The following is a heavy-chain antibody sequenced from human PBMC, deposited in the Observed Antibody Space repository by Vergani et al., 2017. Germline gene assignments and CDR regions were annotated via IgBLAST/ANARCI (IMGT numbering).Heavy chain of an antibody. V-gene: IGHV3-30-3*01. D-gene: IGHD2-2*02. CDR1: GFALNRHA. CDR2: ISFDGTNE. CDR3: VRDRGLCAGGRCYTEAWDY. J-gene: IGHJ4*02. Sequence: QVQLVESGGGVVQPGTSLRLSCVVSGFALNRHAMYWVRQAPGKGLDWVVGISFDGTNEYYPDLVKGRFTISRDIAKNTLYLQVRSLRLEDTGVYHCVRDRGLCAGGRCYTEAWDYWGQGTPVTVSS.